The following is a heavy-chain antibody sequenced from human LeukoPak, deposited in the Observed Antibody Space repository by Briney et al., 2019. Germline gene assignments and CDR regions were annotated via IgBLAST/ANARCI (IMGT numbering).Heavy chain of an antibody. J-gene: IGHJ4*02. D-gene: IGHD6-19*01. CDR1: GFTFSIYW. V-gene: IGHV3-7*01. CDR3: ARVRAVGEIDY. CDR2: IKQDGSEK. Sequence: GGSLRLSCAASGFTFSIYWMSWVRQAPGKGLEWGANIKQDGSEKYYVDSVKGRFTISRDNAKNSLYLQMNSLRAEDTAVYYCARVRAVGEIDYWGQGTLVTVSS.